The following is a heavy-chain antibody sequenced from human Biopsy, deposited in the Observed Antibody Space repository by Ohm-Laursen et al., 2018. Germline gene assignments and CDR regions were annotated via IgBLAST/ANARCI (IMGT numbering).Heavy chain of an antibody. CDR1: GDSVSSNSAA. Sequence: SDTLSLTCAISGDSVSSNSAAWNWIRQSPSRGLEWLGRTYYRSKWYNDYAVSVKSRMTINADTFKNQFSLQLNSVTPEDTAVYYCARETPTGIPFNWFDPWGQGTLVTVSS. CDR2: TYYRSKWYN. V-gene: IGHV6-1*01. D-gene: IGHD1-1*01. J-gene: IGHJ5*02. CDR3: ARETPTGIPFNWFDP.